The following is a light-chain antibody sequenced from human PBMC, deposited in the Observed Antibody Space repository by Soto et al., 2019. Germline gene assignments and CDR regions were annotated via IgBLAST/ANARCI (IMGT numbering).Light chain of an antibody. V-gene: IGKV3-20*01. J-gene: IGKJ1*01. CDR1: QSVRSNF. Sequence: EIVLTQSPGTLSLSPGDRATLSCRASQSVRSNFLAWYQQKPGQAPRLLIYGASNRATGIPDRFSGSGSGTDFTLTITRLEAEDFAMYYCQRYDSLRTFGQGTEVDIK. CDR2: GAS. CDR3: QRYDSLRT.